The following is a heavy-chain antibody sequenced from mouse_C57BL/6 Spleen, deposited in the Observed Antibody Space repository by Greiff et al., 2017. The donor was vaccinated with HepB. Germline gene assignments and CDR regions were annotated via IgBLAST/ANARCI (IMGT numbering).Heavy chain of an antibody. CDR2: FHPYNDDT. V-gene: IGHV1-47*01. Sequence: QVQLKESGAELVKPGASVKMSCKASGYTFTTYPIEWMKQNHGKSLEWIGNFHPYNDDTKYNEKFKGKATLTEEKSSSTVYLELSRVTSDDSAVYYCARQVLRRYFDVWGTGTTVTVSS. J-gene: IGHJ1*03. CDR1: GYTFTTYP. CDR3: ARQVLRRYFDV. D-gene: IGHD1-2*01.